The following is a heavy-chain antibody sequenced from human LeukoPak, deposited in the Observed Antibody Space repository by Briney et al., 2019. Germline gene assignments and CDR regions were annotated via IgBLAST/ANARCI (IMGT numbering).Heavy chain of an antibody. V-gene: IGHV4-34*01. CDR1: GGSFSGYY. Sequence: PSETLSLTCAVYGGSFSGYYWSSIRQPPGKGLEWIGEINHSGSTNYNPSLKSRVTISVDTSKNQFSLKLSSVTAADTAVYYCARREWELAYYYMDVWGKGTTVTVSS. D-gene: IGHD1-26*01. CDR2: INHSGST. CDR3: ARREWELAYYYMDV. J-gene: IGHJ6*03.